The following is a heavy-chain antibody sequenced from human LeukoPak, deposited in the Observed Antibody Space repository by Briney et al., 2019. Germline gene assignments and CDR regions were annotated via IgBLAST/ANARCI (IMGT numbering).Heavy chain of an antibody. V-gene: IGHV3-48*01. J-gene: IGHJ4*02. CDR2: ISSSSSTI. D-gene: IGHD6-6*01. CDR3: ARDGPSKGWDSSSSKNY. Sequence: GGSLRLSCAASGFTFSSYSMNWVRQAPGKGLEWVSYISSSSSTIYYADSVKGRFTISRDNAKNSLYLQMNSLRAEDTAVYYCARDGPSKGWDSSSSKNYWGQGTLVTVSS. CDR1: GFTFSSYS.